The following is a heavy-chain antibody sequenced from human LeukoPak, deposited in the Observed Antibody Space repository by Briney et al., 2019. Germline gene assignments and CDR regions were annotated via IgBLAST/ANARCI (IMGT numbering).Heavy chain of an antibody. CDR3: ARDRCSSTSRCVDY. D-gene: IGHD2-2*01. CDR2: IYYSGST. J-gene: IGHJ4*02. V-gene: IGHV4-61*01. CDR1: GGSVSSGSYY. Sequence: SETLSLTCTVSGGSVSSGSYYWSWIRQPPGKGLEWIGYIYYSGSTNYNPSLKSRVTISVDTSKNQFSLKLSSVTAADTAVYYCARDRCSSTSRCVDYWGQGTLVTVSS.